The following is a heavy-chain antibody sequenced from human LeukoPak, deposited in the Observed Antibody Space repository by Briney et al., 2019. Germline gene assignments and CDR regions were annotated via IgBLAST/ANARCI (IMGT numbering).Heavy chain of an antibody. D-gene: IGHD2-15*01. CDR2: ISGSGNST. J-gene: IGHJ4*02. Sequence: QSGGSLRLSCAASGFTFSNAWMSWVRQAPGKGLEWVSLISGSGNSTYYADSVKGRFTISRDNSKNTLYLQMNSLRAEDTAVYYCAKVLVLVSANRYYFDYWGQGTLVTVSS. V-gene: IGHV3-23*01. CDR3: AKVLVLVSANRYYFDY. CDR1: GFTFSNAW.